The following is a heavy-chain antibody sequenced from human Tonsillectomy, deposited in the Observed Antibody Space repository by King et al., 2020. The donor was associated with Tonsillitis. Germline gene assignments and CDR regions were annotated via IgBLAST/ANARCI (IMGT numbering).Heavy chain of an antibody. J-gene: IGHJ4*02. CDR3: ASRLAQQWVFDY. V-gene: IGHV3-7*03. D-gene: IGHD1-26*01. Sequence: VQLVESGGGLVQPGGSLRLSCAASGFTFSSYWMSWVRQAPGKGLEWVASIKEDGSEKYYVDSVKGRFTISRDNAKNSLYLQMNNLRAEETAVYYCASRLAQQWVFDYWGQGTLVTVSS. CDR1: GFTFSSYW. CDR2: IKEDGSEK.